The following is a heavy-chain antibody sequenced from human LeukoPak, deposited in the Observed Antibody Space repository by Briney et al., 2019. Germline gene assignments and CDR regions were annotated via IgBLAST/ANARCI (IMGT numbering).Heavy chain of an antibody. Sequence: ASVKVSCKASGYTFTSYGISWVRQAPGQGLEWMGWISAYNGSTNYAQKLQGRVTMTTDTSTSTAYMELRSLRSDDTAVYYCARKEAVAGLFDYWGQGTLVTVSS. J-gene: IGHJ4*02. V-gene: IGHV1-18*01. D-gene: IGHD6-19*01. CDR1: GYTFTSYG. CDR2: ISAYNGST. CDR3: ARKEAVAGLFDY.